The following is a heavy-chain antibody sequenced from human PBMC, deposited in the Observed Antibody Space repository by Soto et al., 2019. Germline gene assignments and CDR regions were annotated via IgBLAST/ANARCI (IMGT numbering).Heavy chain of an antibody. CDR1: GGSIGSSSYY. J-gene: IGHJ4*02. V-gene: IGHV4-39*01. Sequence: SETLSLTCTVSGGSIGSSSYYWCWIRHPPGKGLEWIGSIYYSGSTYYNPSLKSRVTISVDTSKNQFSLKLSSVTAADTAVYYCASDQLRYFDWLLNYYWGQGTLVTVS. D-gene: IGHD3-9*01. CDR3: ASDQLRYFDWLLNYY. CDR2: IYYSGST.